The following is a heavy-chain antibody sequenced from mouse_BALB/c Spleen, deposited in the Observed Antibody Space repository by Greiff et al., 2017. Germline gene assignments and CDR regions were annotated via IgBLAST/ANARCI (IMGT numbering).Heavy chain of an antibody. J-gene: IGHJ4*01. CDR1: GFTFSSYA. Sequence: EVQVVESGGGLVKPGGSLKLSCAASGFTFSSYAMSWVRQTPEKRLEWVATISSGGSYTYYPDSVKGRFTISRDNAKNTLYLQMSSLRSEDTAMYYCARPFTTATNAMDYWGQGTSVTVSS. CDR3: ARPFTTATNAMDY. CDR2: ISSGGSYT. V-gene: IGHV5-9-3*01. D-gene: IGHD1-2*01.